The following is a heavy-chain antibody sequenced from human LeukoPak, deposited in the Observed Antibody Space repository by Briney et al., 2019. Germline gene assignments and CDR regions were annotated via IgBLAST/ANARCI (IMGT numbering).Heavy chain of an antibody. CDR1: GFTFSSYA. D-gene: IGHD6-13*01. CDR3: ANSGSSSWYRKYYFDY. J-gene: IGHJ4*02. V-gene: IGHV3-23*01. CDR2: ISGSGGST. Sequence: GGSLRLSCAASGFTFSSYAMSWVRQAPGKGLEWVSAISGSGGSTYYADSVKGRLTISRDNSKNTLYLQMNSLRAEDTAVYYCANSGSSSWYRKYYFDYWGQGTLVTVSS.